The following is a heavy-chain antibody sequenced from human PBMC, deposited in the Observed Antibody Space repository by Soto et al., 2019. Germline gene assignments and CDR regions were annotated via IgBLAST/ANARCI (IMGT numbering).Heavy chain of an antibody. J-gene: IGHJ5*02. CDR2: IYYSGST. V-gene: IGHV4-31*03. CDR3: ARGVDWNDNPTTLDP. CDR1: GGSISSGGYY. D-gene: IGHD1-1*01. Sequence: PSETLSLTCTVSGGSISSGGYYWSWIRQHPGKGLEWIGYIYYSGSTYYNPSLKSRVTISVDTSKNQFSLKLSSVTAADTAVYYCARGVDWNDNPTTLDPWGQGTLVTVSS.